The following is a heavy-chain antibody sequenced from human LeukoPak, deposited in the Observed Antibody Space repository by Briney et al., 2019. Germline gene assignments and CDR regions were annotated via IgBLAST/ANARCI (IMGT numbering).Heavy chain of an antibody. CDR1: GGFISSGDYY. CDR3: ARVWFGELSLYYFDY. Sequence: SQTLSLTCTVFGGFISSGDYYWSWIRQPAGKGLEWIGYIYYSGSTYYNPSLKSRVTISVDTSKNQFSLKLSSVTAADTAVYYCARVWFGELSLYYFDYWGQGTLVTVSS. CDR2: IYYSGST. V-gene: IGHV4-30-4*01. J-gene: IGHJ4*02. D-gene: IGHD3-10*01.